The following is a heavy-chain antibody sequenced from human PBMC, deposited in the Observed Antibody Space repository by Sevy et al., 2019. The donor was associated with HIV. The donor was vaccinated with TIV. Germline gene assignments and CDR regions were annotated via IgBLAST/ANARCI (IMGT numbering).Heavy chain of an antibody. Sequence: GGSLRLSCAASGLSFSNAWMAWVRQAPGKGLEWVGRIRSETGGGTTDFAAFVKGKFTISRDDPKNTLYLQMNSLKTEDTAVDYCAIDHRRDGMIVVPFEKWGLGTLVTVSS. J-gene: IGHJ4*02. CDR1: GLSFSNAW. V-gene: IGHV3-15*01. D-gene: IGHD3-22*01. CDR2: IRSETGGGTT. CDR3: AIDHRRDGMIVVPFEK.